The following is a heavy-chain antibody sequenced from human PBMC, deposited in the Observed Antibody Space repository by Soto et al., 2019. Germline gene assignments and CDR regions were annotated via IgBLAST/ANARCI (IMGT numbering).Heavy chain of an antibody. CDR3: ARWGHPKLLAGYYGMDV. Sequence: QVQLVQSGAEVKKPGSSVKVSCKASGGTFSSYAISWVRQAPGQGLEWMGGIIPIFGTANYAQKFQGRVTITADESTSTAYMELSSLRSEDTAVYYCARWGHPKLLAGYYGMDVWGQGTTVTVSS. CDR2: IIPIFGTA. V-gene: IGHV1-69*01. CDR1: GGTFSSYA. J-gene: IGHJ6*02. D-gene: IGHD2-21*02.